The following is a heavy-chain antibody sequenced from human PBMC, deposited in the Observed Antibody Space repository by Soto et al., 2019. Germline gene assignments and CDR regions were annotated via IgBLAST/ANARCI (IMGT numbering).Heavy chain of an antibody. J-gene: IGHJ6*02. Sequence: PSETLSLTCAVSGGSISSGGYSWSWIRQPPGKGLEWIGYIYHSGSTYYNPSLKSRVTISVDRSKNQFSLKLSSVTAADTAVYSCARGGRNYDFWSGYSTTRYYYYGMDVWGQGTTVTVSS. D-gene: IGHD3-3*01. CDR1: GGSISSGGYS. V-gene: IGHV4-30-2*01. CDR3: ARGGRNYDFWSGYSTTRYYYYGMDV. CDR2: IYHSGST.